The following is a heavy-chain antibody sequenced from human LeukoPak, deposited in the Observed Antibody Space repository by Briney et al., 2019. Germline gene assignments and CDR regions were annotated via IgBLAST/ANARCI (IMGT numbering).Heavy chain of an antibody. CDR2: ISGSGGST. V-gene: IGHV3-23*01. Sequence: GGSLRLSCAASGFTFGSYDVSWVRQAPGKGLEWVSGISGSGGSTYYADSVKGRFTISRDNSKNTLYLQMNSLRAEDTAVYHCAKTWGVVAATDWFDPWGQGTLVTVSS. D-gene: IGHD2-15*01. CDR1: GFTFGSYD. J-gene: IGHJ5*02. CDR3: AKTWGVVAATDWFDP.